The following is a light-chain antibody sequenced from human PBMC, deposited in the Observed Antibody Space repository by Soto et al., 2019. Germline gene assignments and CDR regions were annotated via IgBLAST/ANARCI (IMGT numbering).Light chain of an antibody. Sequence: QSALTQPASVSGSPGQSITISCTGTSSDVGDYNYVSWYQQHPGKAPKLMIYEVTNRPSGVSNRFSGSKSGNTASLTISGLQSEDEADYYCAAWDDSLNGSYVFGAGTKVTVL. V-gene: IGLV2-14*01. CDR3: AAWDDSLNGSYV. CDR1: SSDVGDYNY. CDR2: EVT. J-gene: IGLJ1*01.